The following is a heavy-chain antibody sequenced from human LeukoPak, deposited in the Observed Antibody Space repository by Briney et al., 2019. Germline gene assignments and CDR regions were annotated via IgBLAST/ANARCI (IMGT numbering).Heavy chain of an antibody. V-gene: IGHV1-69*04. J-gene: IGHJ4*02. CDR2: IIPILGIA. D-gene: IGHD4-11*01. Sequence: SVKVSCKASGGTFSSYAISWVRQAPGQGLEWMGRIIPILGIANYAQKFQGRVTITADKSTSTAYMELSSLRSEDTAVYYCARVDLLHDYSNYVDYWGQGTLVTVSS. CDR3: ARVDLLHDYSNYVDY. CDR1: GGTFSSYA.